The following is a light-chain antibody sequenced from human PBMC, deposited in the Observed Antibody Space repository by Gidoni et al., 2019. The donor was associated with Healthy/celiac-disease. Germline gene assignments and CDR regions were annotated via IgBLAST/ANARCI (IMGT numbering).Light chain of an antibody. J-gene: IGLJ1*01. Sequence: QSVLTQPPSVYAPPGQKVPVSCSGSSSNIGNNYVSWYQQLPGTAPKLLIYHNNKRPSGIPDRCSGSKSGTSATLGITGLQTGDEADYYGGTWDSSLSAYVFGTGTKVTVL. CDR1: SSNIGNNY. CDR3: GTWDSSLSAYV. V-gene: IGLV1-51*01. CDR2: HNN.